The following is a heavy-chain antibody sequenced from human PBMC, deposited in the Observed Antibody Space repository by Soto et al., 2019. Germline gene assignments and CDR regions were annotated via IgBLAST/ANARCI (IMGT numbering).Heavy chain of an antibody. CDR1: GYRFTSYW. D-gene: IGHD6-19*01. CDR2: IYPGDSDT. CDR3: ARQGSGWYNS. Sequence: ESLRISCQFSGYRFTSYWIGLVRQMPGKGLEWMGIIYPGDSDTRYSPSFQGQVTISADKSISTAYLQWSSLKASDTAMYYCARQGSGWYNSWGQGTLVTAPQ. J-gene: IGHJ4*02. V-gene: IGHV5-51*01.